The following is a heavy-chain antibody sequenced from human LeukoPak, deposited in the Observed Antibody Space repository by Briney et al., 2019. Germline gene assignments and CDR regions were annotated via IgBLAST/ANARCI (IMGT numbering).Heavy chain of an antibody. CDR3: TPEAVAGPPYY. V-gene: IGHV3-15*01. Sequence: GGSLRLSCAASGFTFSNPWMSWVRQAPGKGLEWVGRIKSKTDGGTTDYAAPVKGRFTISRDDSKNTLYLQMNSLKTEDTAVYYCTPEAVAGPPYYWGQGTLVTVSS. D-gene: IGHD6-19*01. CDR2: IKSKTDGGTT. J-gene: IGHJ4*02. CDR1: GFTFSNPW.